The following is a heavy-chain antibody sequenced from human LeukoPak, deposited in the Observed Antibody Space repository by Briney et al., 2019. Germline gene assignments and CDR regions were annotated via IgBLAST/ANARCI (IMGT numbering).Heavy chain of an antibody. Sequence: GGSLRLSCAASGFTFSSYSMNWVRQAPGKGLEWVSSISSSSSYIYYADSVKGRFTISRDNSKNTLYLQMNSLRAEDTAVYYCANSHVPSRAVAATIDYWGQGTLVTVSS. CDR1: GFTFSSYS. D-gene: IGHD6-19*01. J-gene: IGHJ4*02. CDR3: ANSHVPSRAVAATIDY. CDR2: ISSSSSYI. V-gene: IGHV3-21*01.